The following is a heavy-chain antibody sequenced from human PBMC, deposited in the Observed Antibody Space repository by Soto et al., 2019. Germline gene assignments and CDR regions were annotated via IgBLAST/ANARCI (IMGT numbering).Heavy chain of an antibody. D-gene: IGHD3-3*01. CDR2: IIPIFGTA. CDR1: GGTFSSYA. J-gene: IGHJ6*02. CDR3: ARGPYDFWSGYYYYYGMDV. V-gene: IGHV1-69*13. Sequence: SVKVSCKASGGTFSSYAISWVRQAPGQGLEWMGGIIPIFGTANYAQKFQGRVTITADESTSTAYMELSSLRSEDTAVYYCARGPYDFWSGYYYYYGMDVWGQGTTVTVSS.